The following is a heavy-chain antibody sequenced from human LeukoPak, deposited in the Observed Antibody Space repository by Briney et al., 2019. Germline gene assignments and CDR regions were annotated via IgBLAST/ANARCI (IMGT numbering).Heavy chain of an antibody. Sequence: GGSLRLSCTASGFTFSTYAMSWVRQAPGRGLEWVSVISAGGSNTYYADSVKGRFTISRDNSKNTLYLQMNSLRAEDTAVYYCARIVGATYYFDYWGQGTLVTVSS. CDR3: ARIVGATYYFDY. CDR2: ISAGGSNT. CDR1: GFTFSTYA. J-gene: IGHJ4*02. D-gene: IGHD1-26*01. V-gene: IGHV3-23*01.